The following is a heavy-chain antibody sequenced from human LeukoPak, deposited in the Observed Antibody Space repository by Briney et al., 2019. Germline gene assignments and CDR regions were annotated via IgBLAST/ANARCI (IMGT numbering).Heavy chain of an antibody. J-gene: IGHJ4*02. CDR2: INPNSGGT. Sequence: ASVKVSCKASGYTFTGYYMHWVRQAPGQGLEWMGWINPNSGGTNYAQKFQGGVTMTRDTSISTAYMELSSLRSEDTALYYCASYFLYYNDDNGFGIDSWGQGTLVTVSS. V-gene: IGHV1-2*02. D-gene: IGHD3-22*01. CDR3: ASYFLYYNDDNGFGIDS. CDR1: GYTFTGYY.